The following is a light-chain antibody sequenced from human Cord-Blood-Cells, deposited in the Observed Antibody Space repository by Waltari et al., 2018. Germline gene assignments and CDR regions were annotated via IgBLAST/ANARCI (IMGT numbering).Light chain of an antibody. CDR3: SSYTSSNYV. J-gene: IGLJ1*01. V-gene: IGLV2-14*01. Sequence: QSALTQPASVSGSPGQSITISCTGTSSDVGGSNYVSWSQQHPGKAPKLMIYEVSNRPSGVSNLFSVSKSGNTASLTISGLQAEDEADYYCSSYTSSNYVFGTGTKVTVL. CDR2: EVS. CDR1: SSDVGGSNY.